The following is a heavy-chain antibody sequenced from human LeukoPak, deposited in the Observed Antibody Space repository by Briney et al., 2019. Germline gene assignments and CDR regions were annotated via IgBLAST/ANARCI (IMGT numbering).Heavy chain of an antibody. D-gene: IGHD3-3*01. V-gene: IGHV4-38-2*02. CDR2: IYHSGST. Sequence: SETLSLTCAVSGYSISSGYYWGWIRQPPGKGLEWIGSIYHSGSTYYNPSLKSRVTISVDTSKNQFSLKLSSVTVADTAVYYCAREADFGVGNWFDPWGQGTLVTVSS. CDR3: AREADFGVGNWFDP. CDR1: GYSISSGYY. J-gene: IGHJ5*02.